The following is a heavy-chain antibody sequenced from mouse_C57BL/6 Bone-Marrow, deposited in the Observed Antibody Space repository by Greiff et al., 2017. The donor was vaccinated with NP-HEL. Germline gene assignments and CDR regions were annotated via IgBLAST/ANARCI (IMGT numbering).Heavy chain of an antibody. CDR2: IDPSDSYT. V-gene: IGHV1-69*01. J-gene: IGHJ3*01. D-gene: IGHD1-1*01. Sequence: QVQLQQPGAELVMPGASVKLSCKASGYTFTRYWMHWVKQRPGQGLEWIGEIDPSDSYTNYNQKFKGKSTLTVDKSSSTAYMQLSSLTSEDAAVYYCAVYYGSSSWFAYWGQGTLVTVSA. CDR3: AVYYGSSSWFAY. CDR1: GYTFTRYW.